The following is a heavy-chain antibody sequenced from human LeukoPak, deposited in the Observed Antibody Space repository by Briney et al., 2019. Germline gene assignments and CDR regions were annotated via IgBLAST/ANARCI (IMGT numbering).Heavy chain of an antibody. D-gene: IGHD6-19*01. CDR3: AREMEEQWLVFDY. Sequence: KPSQTLSLTCTVSGGFISSGGYYWSWIRQHPGKGLEWIGYIYYIGRTSYNPSLKSRVTISEDTSKNQFSLDLSSVTAADTAVYYCAREMEEQWLVFDYWGQGTLVTVSS. V-gene: IGHV4-31*03. CDR1: GGFISSGGYY. CDR2: IYYIGRT. J-gene: IGHJ4*02.